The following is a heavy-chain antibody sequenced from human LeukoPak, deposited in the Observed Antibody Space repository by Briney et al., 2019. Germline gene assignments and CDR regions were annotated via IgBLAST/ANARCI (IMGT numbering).Heavy chain of an antibody. V-gene: IGHV3-53*01. D-gene: IGHD6-19*01. Sequence: GGSLRLSCAASGFTVSSNYMSWVRQAPGKGLEWVSVIYSGGSTYYADSVKGRFTISRDNSKNTLYLQMNSLRAEDTAVYYCAKDAVFSGWYECFDYWGQGTLVTVSS. J-gene: IGHJ4*02. CDR1: GFTVSSNY. CDR2: IYSGGST. CDR3: AKDAVFSGWYECFDY.